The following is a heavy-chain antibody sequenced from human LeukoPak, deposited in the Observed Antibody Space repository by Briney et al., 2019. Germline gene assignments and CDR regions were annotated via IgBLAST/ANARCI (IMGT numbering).Heavy chain of an antibody. Sequence: GGSLRLSCTASGFTFDDYAMNWVRQAPGKGLEWVGFIRSKAYGGTTEYAASVKGRFSISRDDSKNTLYLQMNSLKTEDTAVYYCTTDPQCSGGDCYYFDYWGQGSLVTVSS. J-gene: IGHJ4*02. CDR2: IRSKAYGGTT. D-gene: IGHD2-21*02. V-gene: IGHV3-49*04. CDR1: GFTFDDYA. CDR3: TTDPQCSGGDCYYFDY.